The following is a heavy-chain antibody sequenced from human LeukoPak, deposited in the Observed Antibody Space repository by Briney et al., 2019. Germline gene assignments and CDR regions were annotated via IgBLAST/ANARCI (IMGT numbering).Heavy chain of an antibody. J-gene: IGHJ4*02. CDR2: SRNKAKSYTT. Sequence: PGGSLRLSCAVSGFTFSDHFLDWVRQAPGKGLEWVGRSRNKAKSYTTEYAASVKGRFTISRDDSKNSLYLQMNSLETEDTAVYYCGRVGSVSGSDYLDYWGQGTLVTVSS. V-gene: IGHV3-72*01. CDR1: GFTFSDHF. CDR3: GRVGSVSGSDYLDY. D-gene: IGHD6-19*01.